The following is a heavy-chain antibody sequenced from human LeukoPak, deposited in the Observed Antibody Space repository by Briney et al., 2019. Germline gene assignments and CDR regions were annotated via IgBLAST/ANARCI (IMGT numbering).Heavy chain of an antibody. D-gene: IGHD1-7*01. CDR1: GFTFSSYE. V-gene: IGHV3-30*02. CDR2: IRYDGSNK. Sequence: PGGSLRLSCAASGFTFSSYEMNWVRQAPGKGLEWVAFIRYDGSNKYYADSVKGRFTISRDNSKNTLYLQMNSLRAEDTAVYYCAKDRETGTTFNYWGQGTLVTVSS. J-gene: IGHJ4*02. CDR3: AKDRETGTTFNY.